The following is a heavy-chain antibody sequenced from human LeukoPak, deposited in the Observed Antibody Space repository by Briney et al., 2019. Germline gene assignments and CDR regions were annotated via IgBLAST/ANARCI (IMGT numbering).Heavy chain of an antibody. D-gene: IGHD4-17*01. CDR2: INHSGST. CDR1: GGSFSGYY. CDR3: ARGRRGDYVDYYYGMDV. J-gene: IGHJ6*02. V-gene: IGHV4-34*01. Sequence: SETLSFTCAVYGGSFSGYYWSWIRQPPGKGLEWIGEINHSGSTNYNPSLKSRVTISVDTSKNQFSLKLSSVTAADTAVYYCARGRRGDYVDYYYGMDVWGQGTTVTVSS.